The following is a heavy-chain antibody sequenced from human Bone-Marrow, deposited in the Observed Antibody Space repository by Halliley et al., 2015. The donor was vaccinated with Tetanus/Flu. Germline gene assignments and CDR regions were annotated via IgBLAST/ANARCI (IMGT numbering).Heavy chain of an antibody. CDR3: ARVRYCTTTSCMFFDP. J-gene: IGHJ5*02. Sequence: RGSAGTTYYADSVKGRFTISRDNSRNTLYLQMSSLRAGDTAVYYCARVRYCTTTSCMFFDPWGQGTVVTVSS. CDR2: RGSAGTT. V-gene: IGHV3-23*01. D-gene: IGHD2-2*01.